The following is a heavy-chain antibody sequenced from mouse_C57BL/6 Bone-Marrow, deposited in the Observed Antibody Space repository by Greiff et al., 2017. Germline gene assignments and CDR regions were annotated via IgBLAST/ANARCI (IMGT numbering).Heavy chain of an antibody. D-gene: IGHD1-1*01. CDR2: IYPGDGDP. J-gene: IGHJ3*01. Sequence: VQVVESGPELVKPGASVKISCKASGYAFSSSWLNWVKQRPGKGLEWMGRIYPGDGDPNSNGKFYGQATLTADQSSSTAYMQLSSLTSEDSAVHFCARGDYYGSPDWFAYWGQGTLVTVSA. CDR3: ARGDYYGSPDWFAY. CDR1: GYAFSSSW. V-gene: IGHV1-82*01.